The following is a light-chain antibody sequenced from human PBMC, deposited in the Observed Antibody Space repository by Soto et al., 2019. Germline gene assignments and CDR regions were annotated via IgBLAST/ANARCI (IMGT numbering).Light chain of an antibody. J-gene: IGKJ4*01. V-gene: IGKV3-11*01. CDR3: QQHVHWPLT. CDR2: EAS. CDR1: QSVGNN. Sequence: EIVLTQSPATLSLSPGERATLSCRASQSVGNNLAWYQQKPGQAPGLLIYEASTRATGIAARFSGSGSGTDFTLTISSREPEDFAIYYCQQHVHWPLTFGGGTKVDLK.